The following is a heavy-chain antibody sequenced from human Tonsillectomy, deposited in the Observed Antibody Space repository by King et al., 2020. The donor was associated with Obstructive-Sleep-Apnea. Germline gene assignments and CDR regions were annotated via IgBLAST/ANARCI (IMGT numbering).Heavy chain of an antibody. Sequence: VQLVESGGGLVQPGGSLRLSCAASGFTFSSYWMSWVRQAPGRGLEWVANIKQDGREKYYVDSVKGRFTISRDNAKNSLYLQMTSLRAEDTAVYYCARVNYYDSRGYCYGMDVWGQGTTVTVSS. CDR1: GFTFSSYW. CDR2: IKQDGREK. D-gene: IGHD3-22*01. J-gene: IGHJ6*02. V-gene: IGHV3-7*01. CDR3: ARVNYYDSRGYCYGMDV.